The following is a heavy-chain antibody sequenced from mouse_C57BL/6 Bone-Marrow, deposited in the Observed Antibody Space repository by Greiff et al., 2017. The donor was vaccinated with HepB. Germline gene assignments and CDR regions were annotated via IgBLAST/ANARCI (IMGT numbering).Heavy chain of an antibody. D-gene: IGHD1-1*01. J-gene: IGHJ1*03. Sequence: VQLQQSGPELVKPGASVKIPCKASGYTFTDYNMDWVKQSHGKSLEWIGDINPNNGGTIYNQKFKGKATLTVDKSSSTAYMEPRSLTSEDTAVYHCARGGGSSPWYFDVWGTGTTVTVSS. V-gene: IGHV1-18*01. CDR2: INPNNGGT. CDR3: ARGGGSSPWYFDV. CDR1: GYTFTDYN.